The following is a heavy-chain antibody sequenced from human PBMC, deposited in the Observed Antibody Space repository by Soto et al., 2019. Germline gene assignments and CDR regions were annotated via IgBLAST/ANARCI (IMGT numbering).Heavy chain of an antibody. CDR3: TRAFGGVIIGWFDP. CDR2: IRSKAYGGAT. J-gene: IGHJ5*02. V-gene: IGHV3-49*03. Sequence: PGGSLRLSCTASGFTFGDYAMSWFRQAPGKGLEWVGLIRSKAYGGATEYAASVKGRFTISSDNYKTIAPLQMNSLKPEDTAVYYCTRAFGGVIIGWFDPWGKGTLVPVS. D-gene: IGHD3-3*01. CDR1: GFTFGDYA.